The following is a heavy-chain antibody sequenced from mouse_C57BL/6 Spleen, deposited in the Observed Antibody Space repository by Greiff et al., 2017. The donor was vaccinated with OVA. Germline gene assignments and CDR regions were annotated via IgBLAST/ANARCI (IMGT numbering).Heavy chain of an antibody. D-gene: IGHD3-2*02. CDR2: MSGGGGNT. CDR1: GFTFSSYT. J-gene: IGHJ3*01. Sequence: EVKLVESGGGLVKPGGSLKLSCAASGFTFSSYTMSWVRQTPEKRLEWVATMSGGGGNTYYPDSVKGRFTISRDNAKNTLYLQMSSLRSEDTALYYCAQTAQATWGFAYWGQGTLVTVSA. CDR3: AQTAQATWGFAY. V-gene: IGHV5-9*01.